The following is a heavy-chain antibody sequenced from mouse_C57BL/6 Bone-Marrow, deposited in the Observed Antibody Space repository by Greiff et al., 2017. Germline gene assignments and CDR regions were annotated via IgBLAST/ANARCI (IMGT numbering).Heavy chain of an antibody. CDR2: IYPGDGDT. J-gene: IGHJ1*03. CDR1: GYAFSSSW. D-gene: IGHD4-1*01. V-gene: IGHV1-82*01. CDR3: AREANRERGYWYFDV. Sequence: VQGVESGPELVKPGASVKISCKASGYAFSSSWMNWVKQRPGKGLEWIGRIYPGDGDTNYNGKFKGKATLTADKSSSTAYRQLSSLTSEDSAVYFCAREANRERGYWYFDVWGTGTTVTVSS.